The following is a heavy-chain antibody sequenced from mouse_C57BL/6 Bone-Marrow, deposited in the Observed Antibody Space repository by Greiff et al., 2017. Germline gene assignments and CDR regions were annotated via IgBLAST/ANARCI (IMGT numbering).Heavy chain of an antibody. D-gene: IGHD2-1*01. V-gene: IGHV2-6*01. CDR3: ASAGNFEGFAY. Sequence: VHLVESGPGLVAPSQSLSITCTVSGFSLTSYGVDWVRQSTGKGLEWLGVIWGVGSTNYNSALKSRLSISKDNSKSQVFLKMNSLQTDDTAMYYCASAGNFEGFAYWGQGTLVTGSA. CDR1: GFSLTSYG. J-gene: IGHJ3*01. CDR2: IWGVGST.